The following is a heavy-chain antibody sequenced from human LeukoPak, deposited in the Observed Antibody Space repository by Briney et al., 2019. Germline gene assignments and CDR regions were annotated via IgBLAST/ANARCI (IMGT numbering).Heavy chain of an antibody. CDR2: ISGSGGST. CDR1: GFTFGDYA. Sequence: PGGSLRLSCTASGFTFGDYAMSWVRQAPGKGLEWVSAISGSGGSTYYADSVKGRFTISRDNAKNSLYLQMNSLRAEDTAVYYCARRYCSSTSCTLDYWGQGTLVTVSS. CDR3: ARRYCSSTSCTLDY. V-gene: IGHV3-23*01. D-gene: IGHD2-2*01. J-gene: IGHJ4*02.